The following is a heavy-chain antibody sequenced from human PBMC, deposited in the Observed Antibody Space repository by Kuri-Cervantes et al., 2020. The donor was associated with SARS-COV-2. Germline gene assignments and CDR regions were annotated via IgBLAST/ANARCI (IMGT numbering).Heavy chain of an antibody. J-gene: IGHJ4*02. CDR3: ARYPGYDSSGYHDY. V-gene: IGHV3-20*01. Sequence: GESLKISCAASGFTFSSYSMNWVRQAPGKGLEWVSAINWNGGSTGYADSVRGRFTISRDNAKNSLYLQMNSLRAEDTALYHCARYPGYDSSGYHDYWGQGTLVTVSS. D-gene: IGHD3-22*01. CDR2: INWNGGST. CDR1: GFTFSSYS.